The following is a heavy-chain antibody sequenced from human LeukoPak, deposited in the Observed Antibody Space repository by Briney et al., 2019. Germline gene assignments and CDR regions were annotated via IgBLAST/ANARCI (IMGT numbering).Heavy chain of an antibody. Sequence: SETLSLTCAVYGGSFSDYYWNWIRQSPGEGLEWIGEINHTGTTNYNPSLKSPVTMSVDTSKNQFSLKLSSVTAADTAVYYCARGRKYTSGYRVTELGSGYSDYWGQGTLVTVSS. V-gene: IGHV4-34*01. D-gene: IGHD5-18*01. CDR3: ARGRKYTSGYRVTELGSGYSDY. J-gene: IGHJ4*02. CDR1: GGSFSDYY. CDR2: INHTGTT.